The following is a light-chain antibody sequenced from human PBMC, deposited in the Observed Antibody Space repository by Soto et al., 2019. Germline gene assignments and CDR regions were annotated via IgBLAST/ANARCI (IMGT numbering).Light chain of an antibody. CDR2: DAS. CDR3: QQRSNWHS. J-gene: IGKJ5*01. Sequence: IVLTHAPATLSFSPGGIATLSCRASQGVSSYLAWYQQKPGQAPRLLIYDASNRATGIPARFSGSGPGTDFTLTISSLEPEDFAVYYCQQRSNWHSFGQGTRMEI. CDR1: QGVSSY. V-gene: IGKV3D-11*01.